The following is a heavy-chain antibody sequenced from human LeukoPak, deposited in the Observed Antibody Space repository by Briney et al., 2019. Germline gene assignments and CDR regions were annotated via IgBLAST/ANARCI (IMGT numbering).Heavy chain of an antibody. D-gene: IGHD6-13*01. Sequence: GGSVRLSCAASGFTFSSFAMLWLRQATGEGVEGVSAISRSGGSTYYADSVKGRFTISRDNSKNTLYLQMNSLRAEDTAVYYCAKDAQVYSSSWYDYWGQGTLVTVSS. CDR1: GFTFSSFA. CDR3: AKDAQVYSSSWYDY. J-gene: IGHJ4*02. CDR2: ISRSGGST. V-gene: IGHV3-23*01.